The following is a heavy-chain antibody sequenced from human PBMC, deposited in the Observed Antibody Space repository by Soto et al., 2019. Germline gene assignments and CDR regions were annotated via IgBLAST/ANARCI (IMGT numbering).Heavy chain of an antibody. D-gene: IGHD1-26*01. Sequence: SETLSLTCAVSGGSISSGGYSWSWIRQPPGKGLEWIGYIYHSGSTYYNPSLKSRVTISVDRSKNQFSLKLSSVTAADTAVYYCARAGLGDGSDYWGQGTLVTVSS. CDR2: IYHSGST. CDR3: ARAGLGDGSDY. J-gene: IGHJ4*02. V-gene: IGHV4-30-2*01. CDR1: GGSISSGGYS.